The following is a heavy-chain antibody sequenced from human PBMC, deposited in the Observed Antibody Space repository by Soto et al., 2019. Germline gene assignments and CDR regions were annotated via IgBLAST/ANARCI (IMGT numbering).Heavy chain of an antibody. J-gene: IGHJ5*02. D-gene: IGHD2-2*01. V-gene: IGHV4-59*01. CDR1: GGSISSYY. Sequence: SEALSLTCTVSGGSISSYYWSWIRQPPGKGLEWIGYIYYSGSTNYNPSLKSRVTISVDTSKYQFSLKLSSVTAADTAVYYCARSIVVVPAARVWFDPWGQGTLVTVSS. CDR2: IYYSGST. CDR3: ARSIVVVPAARVWFDP.